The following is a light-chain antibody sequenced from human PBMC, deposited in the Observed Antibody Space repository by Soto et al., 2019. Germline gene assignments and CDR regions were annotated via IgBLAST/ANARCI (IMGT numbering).Light chain of an antibody. J-gene: IGKJ4*01. CDR2: AAS. CDR3: QQYNSFPLT. CDR1: QSISSW. V-gene: IGKV1-5*01. Sequence: DIQMTQSPSTLSASVGDRVTITCRASQSISSWLAWYQQRPGKAPKLLIFAASILESGVPSRFSGSGSGTEFTLTISSLQSDDFATYYCQQYNSFPLTFGGGTKVDIK.